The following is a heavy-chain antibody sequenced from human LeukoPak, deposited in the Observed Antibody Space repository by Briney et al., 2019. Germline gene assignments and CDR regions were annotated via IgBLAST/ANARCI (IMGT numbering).Heavy chain of an antibody. Sequence: GGSLRLSCAASGFTFSNYGVHWVRQAPGKGLEWVAVISYDGSNKYYADSVKGRFTISRDNSKNTLYLQMNSLRAEDTAVYYCARRTKLGNNEYWGQGTLVTVSS. V-gene: IGHV3-30*03. CDR3: ARRTKLGNNEY. CDR2: ISYDGSNK. J-gene: IGHJ4*02. D-gene: IGHD1-1*01. CDR1: GFTFSNYG.